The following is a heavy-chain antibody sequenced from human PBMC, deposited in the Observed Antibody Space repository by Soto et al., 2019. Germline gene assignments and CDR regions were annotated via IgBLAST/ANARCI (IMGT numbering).Heavy chain of an antibody. V-gene: IGHV4-34*01. D-gene: IGHD5-12*01. J-gene: IGHJ4*02. CDR2: INHSGST. Sequence: LSLTCAVYGGSFSGYYWSWIRQPPGKGLEWIGEINHSGSTNYNPSLKSRVTISVDTSKNQFSLKLSSVTAADTAVYYCARGGHLATFSGFFDYWGQGTLVTVSS. CDR3: ARGGHLATFSGFFDY. CDR1: GGSFSGYY.